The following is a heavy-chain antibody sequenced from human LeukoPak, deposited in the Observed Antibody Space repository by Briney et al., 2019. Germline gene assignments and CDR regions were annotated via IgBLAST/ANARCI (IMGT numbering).Heavy chain of an antibody. Sequence: GGSLRLSCAASGFTISGFYMTWVRQAPGKGLEWVSAINSGGGTYYAASVRGRFTISRDNSKNTLSLQMNSLRDEDTAVYYCAREIYDSYDYWGQGTLVTVSS. CDR2: INSGGGT. CDR3: AREIYDSYDY. J-gene: IGHJ4*02. V-gene: IGHV3-66*01. CDR1: GFTISGFY. D-gene: IGHD3-10*01.